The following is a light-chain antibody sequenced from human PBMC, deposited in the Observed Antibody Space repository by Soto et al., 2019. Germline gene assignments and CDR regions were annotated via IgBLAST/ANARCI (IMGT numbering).Light chain of an antibody. J-gene: IGLJ2*01. V-gene: IGLV2-14*01. Sequence: QSALTQPASVSGSPGQSITISCTGTSSDVGGSNYVSWYQQHPGKAPKLMIYDVHNRPSGISNRFSASKSGNTASLTISGLQAEDEADYYCSSYRSGRTLVFGGGTKLTVL. CDR2: DVH. CDR3: SSYRSGRTLV. CDR1: SSDVGGSNY.